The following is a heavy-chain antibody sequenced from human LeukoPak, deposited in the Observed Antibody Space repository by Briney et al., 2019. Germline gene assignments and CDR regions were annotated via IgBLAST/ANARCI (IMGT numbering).Heavy chain of an antibody. CDR3: ARTRPQDHGTSYMDV. D-gene: IGHD4-17*01. CDR2: IFYSGTT. J-gene: IGHJ6*03. Sequence: SGTLSLTCDVSGDSISSDYWSWIRQSPEKGLEWIGFIFYSGTTTYNPSLQSRVTISVDTSKNKFYLKLTSVTAADTAVYYCARTRPQDHGTSYMDVWGKGTTVTVSS. V-gene: IGHV4-59*08. CDR1: GDSISSDY.